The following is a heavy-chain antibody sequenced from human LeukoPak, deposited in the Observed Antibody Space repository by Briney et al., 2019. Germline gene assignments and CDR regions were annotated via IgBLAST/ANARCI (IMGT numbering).Heavy chain of an antibody. CDR1: GGSISSGSYY. J-gene: IGHJ4*02. D-gene: IGHD3-22*01. CDR3: ARGSHYYDSSGYKDY. Sequence: SETLSLTCTVSGGSISSGSYYWSWIPQPAGKGLEWIGRIYTSGSTNYNPSLKSRVTISVDTSKNQFSLKLSSVTAADTAVYYCARGSHYYDSSGYKDYWGQGTLVTVSS. CDR2: IYTSGST. V-gene: IGHV4-61*02.